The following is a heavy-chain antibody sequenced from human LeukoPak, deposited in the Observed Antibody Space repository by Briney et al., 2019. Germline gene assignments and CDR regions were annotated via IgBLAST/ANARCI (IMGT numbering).Heavy chain of an antibody. CDR2: IRYDGRNK. D-gene: IGHD5-18*01. Sequence: PGGSLRLSCAASGFTFSTYGMHWVRQAPGKGLEWVAFIRYDGRNKYYADSVKGRFTISRDNAKNSLYLQMNSLRAEDTAVYYCARGGIGYSYGYHYWGQGTLVTVSS. J-gene: IGHJ4*02. CDR1: GFTFSTYG. CDR3: ARGGIGYSYGYHY. V-gene: IGHV3-30*02.